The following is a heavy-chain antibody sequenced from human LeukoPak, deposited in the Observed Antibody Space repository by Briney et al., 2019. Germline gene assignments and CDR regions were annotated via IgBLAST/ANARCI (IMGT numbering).Heavy chain of an antibody. D-gene: IGHD2-2*01. Sequence: PSETLSLTCTVSGGSISSCYWSWIRQPAGKGLEWIGRIYTSGSTNYNPSLKSRVTMSVDTSKNQFSLKLSSVTAADTAVYYCARAGLVLGYCSSTSCYAWFDPWGQGTLVTVSS. J-gene: IGHJ5*02. CDR1: GGSISSCY. CDR3: ARAGLVLGYCSSTSCYAWFDP. V-gene: IGHV4-4*07. CDR2: IYTSGST.